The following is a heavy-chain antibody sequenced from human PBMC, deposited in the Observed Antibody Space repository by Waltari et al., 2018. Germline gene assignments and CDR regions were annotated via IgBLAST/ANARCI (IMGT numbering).Heavy chain of an antibody. CDR3: TTDWDYYYYGMDV. CDR2: IKSKTDGGTT. CDR1: GFTFSNAW. J-gene: IGHJ6*02. V-gene: IGHV3-15*01. D-gene: IGHD3-16*01. Sequence: RLSCAASGFTFSNAWMSWVRQAPGKGLEWVGRIKSKTDGGTTDYAAPVKGRFTISRDDSKNTLYLQMNSLKTEDTAVYYCTTDWDYYYYGMDVWGQGTTVTVSS.